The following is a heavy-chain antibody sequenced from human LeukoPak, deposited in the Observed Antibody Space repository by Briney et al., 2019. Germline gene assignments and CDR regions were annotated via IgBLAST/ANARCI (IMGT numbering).Heavy chain of an antibody. Sequence: GASVKVSCKASGGTFSSYAISWVRQAPGQGVEWMGRIIPILGIANYAQKFQGRVTITADKSTSTAYMELSSLRSEDTAVYYCARFSSSYHDYWGQGTLVTVSS. CDR1: GGTFSSYA. V-gene: IGHV1-69*04. CDR2: IIPILGIA. J-gene: IGHJ4*02. CDR3: ARFSSSYHDY. D-gene: IGHD6-6*01.